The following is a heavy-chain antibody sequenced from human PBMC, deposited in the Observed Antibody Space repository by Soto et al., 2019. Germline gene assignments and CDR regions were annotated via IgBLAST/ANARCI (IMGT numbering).Heavy chain of an antibody. J-gene: IGHJ5*02. CDR1: GGSISSGGYY. V-gene: IGHV4-31*03. CDR2: IYYSGTT. D-gene: IGHD2-21*02. Sequence: PWETLSLTCTVSGGSISSGGYYRSWIRQHPGKGLEWIGYIYYSGTTYYNPSLKSRVTISVDTSKNQFSLKLSSVSAADTALYYCARWSLVVVTPPGFDPRGRGTLVRVSS. CDR3: ARWSLVVVTPPGFDP.